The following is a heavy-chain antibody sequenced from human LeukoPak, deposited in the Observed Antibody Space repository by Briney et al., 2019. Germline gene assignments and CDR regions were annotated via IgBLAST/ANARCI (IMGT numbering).Heavy chain of an antibody. V-gene: IGHV3-21*01. J-gene: IGHJ4*02. CDR2: ISSSSSYI. Sequence: GGSLRLSCAASGFTVSSHYMSWVRQAPGKGLEWVSSISSSSSYIYYADSVKGRFTISRDNAKNSLYLQMNSLRAEDTAVYYCARSGLGSSGWYYWGQGTLVTVSS. D-gene: IGHD6-19*01. CDR1: GFTVSSHY. CDR3: ARSGLGSSGWYY.